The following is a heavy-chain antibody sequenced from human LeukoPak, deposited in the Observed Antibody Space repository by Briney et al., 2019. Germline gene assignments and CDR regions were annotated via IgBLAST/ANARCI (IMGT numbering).Heavy chain of an antibody. V-gene: IGHV3-48*03. CDR1: GFTISSYE. D-gene: IGHD6-19*01. CDR3: ARGGQWLAPQYYFDY. CDR2: ISSSGGTI. Sequence: GGSLRLSCAASGFTISSYEMNWVRQAPGKGLEWGSYISSSGGTIYYADPVKGRFTISRDNAKNSLYLKMNSLRAEDTAVYYCARGGQWLAPQYYFDYWGQGTLVTVSS. J-gene: IGHJ4*02.